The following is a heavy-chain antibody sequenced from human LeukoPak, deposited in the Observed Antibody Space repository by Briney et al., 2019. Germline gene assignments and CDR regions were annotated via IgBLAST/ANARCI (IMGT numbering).Heavy chain of an antibody. D-gene: IGHD5-12*01. Sequence: GGSLRLSCAASGFTLSAYSMNWVRQAPGRGLEWVSSISSNNRYIYYADSVKGRFTISRDNAKNTLYLQMNSLRAEGTAMYYCSKERGNYDASGAYGYPFECWGQGTLVAVSS. CDR1: GFTLSAYS. CDR3: SKERGNYDASGAYGYPFEC. J-gene: IGHJ4*02. V-gene: IGHV3-21*01. CDR2: ISSNNRYI.